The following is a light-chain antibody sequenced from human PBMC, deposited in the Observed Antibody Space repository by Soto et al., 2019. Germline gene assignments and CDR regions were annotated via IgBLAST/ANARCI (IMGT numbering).Light chain of an antibody. CDR1: QTIYTN. J-gene: IGKJ4*01. Sequence: EILMTQSPPTLSLSPGERATLSCRASQTIYTNLAWYQQKTGQAPRLLIYGASTRATGIPVRFSGSGSGTEFTLTISSLQAEDVAVYYCQQYYSAPLTFGGGTKVDI. CDR3: QQYYSAPLT. V-gene: IGKV3-15*01. CDR2: GAS.